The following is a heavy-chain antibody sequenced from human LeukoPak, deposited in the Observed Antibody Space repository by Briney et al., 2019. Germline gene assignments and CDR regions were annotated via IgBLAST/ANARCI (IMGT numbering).Heavy chain of an antibody. CDR2: INHSGST. D-gene: IGHD2-15*01. Sequence: SETLSLTCAVYGGSFSGYYWSWIRQPPGKGLEWIGEINHSGSTNYNPSLKSRVTISVDTSKNQFSLKLSSVTAADTAVCYCARMGYCSGGSCQDYRGQGTLVTVSS. CDR1: GGSFSGYY. V-gene: IGHV4-34*01. CDR3: ARMGYCSGGSCQDY. J-gene: IGHJ4*02.